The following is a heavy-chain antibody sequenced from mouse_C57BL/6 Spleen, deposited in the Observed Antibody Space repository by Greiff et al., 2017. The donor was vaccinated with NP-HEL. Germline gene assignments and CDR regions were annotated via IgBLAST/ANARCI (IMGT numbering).Heavy chain of an antibody. D-gene: IGHD1-1*01. CDR1: GYTFTSYT. J-gene: IGHJ4*01. CDR2: INPSSGYT. V-gene: IGHV1-4*01. CDR3: ARSGNGSRCYAMDY. Sequence: VQLQQSGAELARPGASVKMSCKASGYTFTSYTMHWVKQRPGQGLEWIGYINPSSGYTTYNQKFTDKAPLTAEKSSSTAYMQLSSLTSEDSAVYYCARSGNGSRCYAMDYWGQGTSVTVSS.